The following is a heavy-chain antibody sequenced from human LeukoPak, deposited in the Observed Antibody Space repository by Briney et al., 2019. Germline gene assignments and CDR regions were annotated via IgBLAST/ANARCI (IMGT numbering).Heavy chain of an antibody. CDR3: AKEECGGDCYPLGDAFDI. V-gene: IGHV3-23*01. CDR2: ISGSGGST. D-gene: IGHD2-21*02. J-gene: IGHJ3*02. CDR1: GGSISSGGYY. Sequence: PSETLSLTCTVSGGSISSGGYYWSWVRQAPGKGLEWVSAISGSGGSTYYADSVKGRFTISRDNSKNTLYLQMNSLRAEDTAVYYCAKEECGGDCYPLGDAFDIWGQGTMVTVSS.